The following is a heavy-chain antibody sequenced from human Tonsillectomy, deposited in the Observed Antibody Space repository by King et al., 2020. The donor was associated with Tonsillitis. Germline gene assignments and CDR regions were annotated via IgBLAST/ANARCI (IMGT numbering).Heavy chain of an antibody. CDR1: GFTFNSYA. CDR3: ARVRGVTIFGVDMNWFDP. D-gene: IGHD3-3*01. J-gene: IGHJ5*02. V-gene: IGHV3-30*01. CDR2: ISYDGSNK. Sequence: VQLVESGGGVVQPGRSLRLSCAASGFTFNSYALHWVRQAPGKGLEWGAVISYDGSNKNYGESVKGRFTISRDNSKNTLDRQMNSLRAEDTAVYYCARVRGVTIFGVDMNWFDPWGQGTLVTVSS.